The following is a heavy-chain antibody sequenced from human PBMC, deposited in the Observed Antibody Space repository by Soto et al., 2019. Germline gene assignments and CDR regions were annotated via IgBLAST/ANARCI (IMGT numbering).Heavy chain of an antibody. J-gene: IGHJ6*02. Sequence: QVQLVESGGGVVQPGRSLRLSCSASGFTFSNYAMYWVRQAPGKGLEWVAVISYDGNNKYYADSVKGRFTISRDNSKNTLYLQMNRLRAEDTAVYYCARAGCDGGTCYTVVGLRYGMDVWGQVTTVTVSS. D-gene: IGHD2-15*01. CDR3: ARAGCDGGTCYTVVGLRYGMDV. CDR1: GFTFSNYA. V-gene: IGHV3-30-3*01. CDR2: ISYDGNNK.